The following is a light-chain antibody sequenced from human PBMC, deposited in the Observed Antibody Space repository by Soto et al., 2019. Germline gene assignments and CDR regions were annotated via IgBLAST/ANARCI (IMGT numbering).Light chain of an antibody. Sequence: DIQMTQSPSTLSASVGDRVTITCRASQSISTWLAWYQQKPGKAPKLLIYKASNLEDGVPSRFSGSGSGTEFTITTISLEPDDFSYYYCQQYNTSPLTFGGGPTVEIK. CDR3: QQYNTSPLT. J-gene: IGKJ4*01. CDR1: QSISTW. V-gene: IGKV1-5*03. CDR2: KAS.